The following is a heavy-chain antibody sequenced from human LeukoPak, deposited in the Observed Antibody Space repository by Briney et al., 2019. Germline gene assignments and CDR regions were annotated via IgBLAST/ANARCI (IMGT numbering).Heavy chain of an antibody. CDR3: ASSIGFRSWDAFDI. CDR2: INSDGSST. J-gene: IGHJ3*02. V-gene: IGHV3-74*01. Sequence: PGGSLTLSCAASGFTFSSYWMHWVRQAPGKGLVLVSRINSDGSSTSYADSVKGRFTISRDNAKNTLYLQMNSLRAEDTAVYYCASSIGFRSWDAFDIWGQGTMVAVSS. D-gene: IGHD3-10*01. CDR1: GFTFSSYW.